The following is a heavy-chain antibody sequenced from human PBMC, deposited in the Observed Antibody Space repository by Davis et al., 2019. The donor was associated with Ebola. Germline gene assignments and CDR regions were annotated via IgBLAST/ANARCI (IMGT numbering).Heavy chain of an antibody. CDR3: ARVGYCSGGSCYQHATYARLYYMDV. V-gene: IGHV3-7*01. J-gene: IGHJ6*03. D-gene: IGHD2-15*01. CDR1: GFTFSSYW. Sequence: GESLKISCAASGFTFSSYWMSWVRQAPGKGLEWVANIKQDGSEKYYVDSVKGRFTISRDNAKNSLYLKMNSLRAEDTAVYYCARVGYCSGGSCYQHATYARLYYMDVWGKGTTVTVSS. CDR2: IKQDGSEK.